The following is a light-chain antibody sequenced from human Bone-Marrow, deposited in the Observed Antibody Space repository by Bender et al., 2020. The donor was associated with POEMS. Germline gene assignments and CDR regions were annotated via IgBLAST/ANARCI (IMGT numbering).Light chain of an antibody. CDR2: DVS. Sequence: SYVLSQPPSVSVAPGQTARITCGGDNIGSKAVHWYQQKPGRAPVLVIYDVSDRPSGVSNRFAGSKSGNTASLTISGLQAEDEADYFCCSYPGGSTSSAVFGGGTQLTVL. CDR3: CSYPGGSTSSAV. V-gene: IGLV3-21*02. CDR1: NIGSKA. J-gene: IGLJ7*01.